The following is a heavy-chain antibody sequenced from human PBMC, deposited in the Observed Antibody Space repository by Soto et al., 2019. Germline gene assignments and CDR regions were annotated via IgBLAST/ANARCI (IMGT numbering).Heavy chain of an antibody. CDR1: GFTFDDYA. CDR3: AKDSSSWTYIDY. V-gene: IGHV3-9*01. J-gene: IGHJ4*02. D-gene: IGHD6-13*01. Sequence: DVQLVESGGGLVQPGRSLRLSCAASGFTFDDYAMHWVRQAPGKGLEWVSGISWNSGSIGYADSVKGRFTISRDNAKNSLYLQMNSLRAEDTALYYCAKDSSSWTYIDYWGQGTLVTVSS. CDR2: ISWNSGSI.